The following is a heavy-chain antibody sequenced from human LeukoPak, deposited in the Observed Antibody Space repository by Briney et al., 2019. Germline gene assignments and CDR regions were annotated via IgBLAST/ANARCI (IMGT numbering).Heavy chain of an antibody. D-gene: IGHD3-22*01. J-gene: IGHJ6*03. CDR3: ARVASSGYYYYYYYMDV. CDR2: ISSSSSYI. V-gene: IGHV3-21*01. Sequence: GGSLRLSCAASGFTFSSYAMYWVRQAPGKGLEWVSSISSSSSYIYYADSVKGRFTISRDNAKNSLYLQMNSLRAEDTAVYYCARVASSGYYYYYYYMDVWGKGTTVTVSS. CDR1: GFTFSSYA.